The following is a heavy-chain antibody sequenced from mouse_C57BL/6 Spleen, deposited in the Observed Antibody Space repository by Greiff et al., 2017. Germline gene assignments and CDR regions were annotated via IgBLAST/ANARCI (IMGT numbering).Heavy chain of an antibody. D-gene: IGHD4-1*01. CDR3: ARGGWDGYAMDY. CDR2: IYPGSGST. Sequence: VQLQQSGAELVKPGASGKMSCKASGYTFTSYWITWVKQRPGQGLEWIGDIYPGSGSTNYNEKFKSKATLTVDTSSSTAYMQRSSLTSEDSAVYYCARGGWDGYAMDYWGQGTSVTVSS. J-gene: IGHJ4*01. V-gene: IGHV1-55*01. CDR1: GYTFTSYW.